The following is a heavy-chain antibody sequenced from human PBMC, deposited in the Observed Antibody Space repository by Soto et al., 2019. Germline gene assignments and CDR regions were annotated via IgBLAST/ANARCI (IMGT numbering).Heavy chain of an antibody. CDR2: IHPNSGDT. CDR3: ASDLFRQSWKWFDP. V-gene: IGHV1-2*02. Sequence: QVQLVQSGAEVKEPGASVKVSCRTSGYTFTDHYINWVRQAPGQGPEYMGWIHPNSGDTKYPQRFQGRVTMTRDTSLSTAYMELRRRTSDYTAVYDCASDLFRQSWKWFDPWGQGTLVTVSS. CDR1: GYTFTDHY. D-gene: IGHD3-9*01. J-gene: IGHJ5*02.